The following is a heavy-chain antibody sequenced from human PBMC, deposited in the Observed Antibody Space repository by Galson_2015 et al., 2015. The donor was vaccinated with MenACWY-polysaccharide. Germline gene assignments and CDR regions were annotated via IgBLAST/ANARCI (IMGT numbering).Heavy chain of an antibody. D-gene: IGHD2/OR15-2a*01. CDR1: GFTFTNDW. CDR3: TTDRETSMPVHSY. Sequence: SLRLSCAASGFTFTNDWMNWVRQAPGKGLEWVGRIKSKTDGGAADCAAPVKGRFTISRDDSKNTLYLQINSLKTEDTAVYYCTTDRETSMPVHSYWGQGTLVTVSS. J-gene: IGHJ4*02. CDR2: IKSKTDGGAA. V-gene: IGHV3-15*01.